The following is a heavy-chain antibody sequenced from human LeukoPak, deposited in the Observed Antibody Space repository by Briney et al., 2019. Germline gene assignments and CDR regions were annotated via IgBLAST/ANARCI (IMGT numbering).Heavy chain of an antibody. J-gene: IGHJ4*02. CDR1: GGSFSGYY. D-gene: IGHD2-2*01. CDR2: INHSGST. Sequence: SETLSLTCAVYGGSFSGYYWSWIRQPPGKGLEWIGEINHSGSTNYNPSLKSRVTISVDMSKNQFSLKLSSVTAADTAVYYCARGSSGIVVVPAAILFRKYYFDYWGQGTLVTISS. CDR3: ARGSSGIVVVPAAILFRKYYFDY. V-gene: IGHV4-34*01.